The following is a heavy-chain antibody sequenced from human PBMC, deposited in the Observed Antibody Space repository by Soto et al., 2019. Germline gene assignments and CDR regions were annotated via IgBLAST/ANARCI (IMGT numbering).Heavy chain of an antibody. V-gene: IGHV1-24*01. CDR1: GYTLTELS. D-gene: IGHD2-2*01. Sequence: GASVKVSCKVSGYTLTELSMHWVRQAPGKGLEWMGGFDPDNGETIYAQKFQGRVTMTEDTSTSTAYMELSALISEDTAVYFCARSLLDEYSSSWRSAYYGMDVWGQGTTVTVSS. CDR3: ARSLLDEYSSSWRSAYYGMDV. J-gene: IGHJ6*02. CDR2: FDPDNGET.